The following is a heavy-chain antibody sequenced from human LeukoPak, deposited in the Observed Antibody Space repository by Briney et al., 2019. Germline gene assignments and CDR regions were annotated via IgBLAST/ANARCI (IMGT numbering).Heavy chain of an antibody. CDR1: GYTLTELS. Sequence: VASVKVSCKVSGYTLTELSMHWVRQAPGKGLEWMGGFDPEDGETIYAQKFQGRVTMTEDTSTDTAYMELSSLRSEDTAVYYCATLDSFGYSYGRDYWGQGTLVTVSS. CDR3: ATLDSFGYSYGRDY. CDR2: FDPEDGET. J-gene: IGHJ4*02. D-gene: IGHD5-18*01. V-gene: IGHV1-24*01.